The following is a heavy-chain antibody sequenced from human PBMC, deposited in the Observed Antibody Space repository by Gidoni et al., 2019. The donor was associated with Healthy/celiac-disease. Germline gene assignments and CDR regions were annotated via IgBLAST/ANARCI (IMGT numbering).Heavy chain of an antibody. Sequence: QVQLVESGGGVVQPGRSLRLSCAASGFPFSSYGMHWVRQAPGTGLEWLAVISYDGSNKYYADSVKGRFTISRDNSKNTLYLQMNSLRAEETAVYYCAKDLKRQWLARDYFDYWGQGTLVTVSS. D-gene: IGHD6-19*01. J-gene: IGHJ4*02. V-gene: IGHV3-30*18. CDR3: AKDLKRQWLARDYFDY. CDR1: GFPFSSYG. CDR2: ISYDGSNK.